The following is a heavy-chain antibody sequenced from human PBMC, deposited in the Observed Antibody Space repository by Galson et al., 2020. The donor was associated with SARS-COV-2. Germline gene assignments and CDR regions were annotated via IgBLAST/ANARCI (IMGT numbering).Heavy chain of an antibody. V-gene: IGHV3-7*03. Sequence: GESLKISCAASGFTLSTYWMVWVRQAPGKRLEWVANIKEDGSEEYYMDSVKGRFTISRDNAKNSLYLQMNSLRPEDTAVYYCAREPFASPWDCWGQGTLVIVSS. CDR2: IKEDGSEE. CDR3: AREPFASPWDC. J-gene: IGHJ4*02. CDR1: GFTLSTYW.